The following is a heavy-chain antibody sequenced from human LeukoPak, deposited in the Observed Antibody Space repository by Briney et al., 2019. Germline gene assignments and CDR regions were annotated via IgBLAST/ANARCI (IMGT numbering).Heavy chain of an antibody. CDR3: ARGGVVGTMLRGINWFDP. V-gene: IGHV4-59*01. Sequence: SETLSLTCSVSGIPLSNYYWNWIRQSPGKGLEWIGYIYYSGSTDYNPSLKSRVTMSIDMSKRQFSLELSSVTAADTAVYYCARGGVVGTMLRGINWFDPWGPGTLVALSS. CDR2: IYYSGST. CDR1: GIPLSNYY. J-gene: IGHJ5*02. D-gene: IGHD3-10*01.